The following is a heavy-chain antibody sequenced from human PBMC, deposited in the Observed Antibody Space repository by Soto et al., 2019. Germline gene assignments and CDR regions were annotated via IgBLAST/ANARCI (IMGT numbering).Heavy chain of an antibody. CDR1: GFTFSGYS. V-gene: IGHV3-21*01. D-gene: IGHD3-9*01. J-gene: IGHJ6*02. CDR3: ATGPWWLNYDTWDYNYYGLDV. CDR2: ISSSSSYT. Sequence: PGGSLRLSCAASGFTFSGYSMNWVRQAPGKGLEWVSSISSSSSYTYYADSVKGRFTIFRDNAKNSLYLQMNSLRAEDTAVYYCATGPWWLNYDTWDYNYYGLDVWGQGTTVTVSS.